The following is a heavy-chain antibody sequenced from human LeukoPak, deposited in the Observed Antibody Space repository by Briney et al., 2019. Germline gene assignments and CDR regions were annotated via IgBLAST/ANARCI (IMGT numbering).Heavy chain of an antibody. Sequence: GGSLRLSCAASGFTVSSNYMSWVCQAPGKGLEWVSVIYSGGSTYYADSVKGRFTISRDNSKNTLYLQMNSLRAEDTAVYYCARSRSGYDLRYFDYWGQGTLVTVSS. CDR1: GFTVSSNY. CDR3: ARSRSGYDLRYFDY. J-gene: IGHJ4*02. CDR2: IYSGGST. V-gene: IGHV3-53*01. D-gene: IGHD5-12*01.